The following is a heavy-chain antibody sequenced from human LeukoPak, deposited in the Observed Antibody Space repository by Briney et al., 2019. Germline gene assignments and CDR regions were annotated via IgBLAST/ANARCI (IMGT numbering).Heavy chain of an antibody. Sequence: GSLRLSCAASGFTFSNYKMNWVRQAPGKGLEWVSYISSSGSIIYYSDSVKGRFTISRDNAKNSLHLQMNSLRAEDTAVYYCARDFGYFWGQGTLVTVSS. V-gene: IGHV3-48*03. J-gene: IGHJ4*02. CDR1: GFTFSNYK. CDR2: ISSSGSII. D-gene: IGHD3-10*01. CDR3: ARDFGYF.